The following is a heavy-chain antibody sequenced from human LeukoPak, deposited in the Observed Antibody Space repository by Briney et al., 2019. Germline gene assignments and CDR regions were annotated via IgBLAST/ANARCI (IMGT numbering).Heavy chain of an antibody. CDR2: ISGSGGGT. CDR3: AKRGVVIRVILVGFHKEAYYFDS. CDR1: GITLSNYA. J-gene: IGHJ4*02. V-gene: IGHV3-23*01. D-gene: IGHD3-22*01. Sequence: GGSLRLSCAVSGITLSNYAMSWVRQAPGKGQEWVAGISGSGGGTHYADPVKGRFTISRDNPKNTLYLQMNNLRAGDTAVYFCAKRGVVIRVILVGFHKEAYYFDSWGQGALVTVSS.